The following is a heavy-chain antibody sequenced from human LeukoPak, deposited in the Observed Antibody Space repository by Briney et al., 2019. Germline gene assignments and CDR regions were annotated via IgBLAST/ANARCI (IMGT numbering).Heavy chain of an antibody. J-gene: IGHJ4*02. CDR3: ARVGTTGATADN. V-gene: IGHV1-46*01. CDR2: INPRGGST. CDR1: GYIFTTYF. Sequence: EASVKVSCKASGYIFTTYFMHWLRQAPGQGPEWMGIINPRGGSTDYAQKFQDRITMTSDTSTSTVYMELKSLTSEDTAVYFCARVGTTGATADNWGQGTLVTVSS. D-gene: IGHD4-11*01.